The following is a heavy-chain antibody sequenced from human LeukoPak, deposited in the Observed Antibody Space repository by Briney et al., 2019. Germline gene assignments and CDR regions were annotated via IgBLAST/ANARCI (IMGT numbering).Heavy chain of an antibody. CDR1: AFTFSNYA. V-gene: IGHV3-21*01. CDR2: ISSSSSYI. CDR3: ARVITMVRGADGMDV. J-gene: IGHJ6*02. D-gene: IGHD3-10*01. Sequence: PGGSLRLSCAASAFTFSNYAMTWVRQAPGKGLEWVSSISSSSSYIYYADSVKGRFTISRDNAKNSLYLQMNSLRAEDTAVYYCARVITMVRGADGMDVWGQGTTVTVSS.